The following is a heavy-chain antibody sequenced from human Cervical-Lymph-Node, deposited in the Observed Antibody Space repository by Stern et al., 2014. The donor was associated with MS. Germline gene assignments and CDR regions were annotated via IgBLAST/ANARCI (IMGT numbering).Heavy chain of an antibody. D-gene: IGHD3-10*01. CDR3: ARLWSDYYGMDV. CDR1: GFTFNAYI. V-gene: IGHV3-48*02. Sequence: VQLVQSGGGLVQPGGSLRLSCAASGFTFNAYIMNWVRQPPGAGLAWVSSISSSGNTIFYADSVKGRFTISRDNAKNSLYLQMNSLRDEDTAVYFCARLWSDYYGMDVWGQGTTVTVSS. CDR2: ISSSGNTI. J-gene: IGHJ6*02.